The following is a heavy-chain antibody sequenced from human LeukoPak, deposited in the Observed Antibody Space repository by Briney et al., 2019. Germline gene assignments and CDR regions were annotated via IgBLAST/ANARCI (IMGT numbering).Heavy chain of an antibody. V-gene: IGHV4-38-2*02. CDR2: IYHSGST. Sequence: SETLSLTCAVSGYSISSGYYWGWIRQPPGKGLEWIGSIYHSGSTYYNPSLKSRVTISVDTSKNQFSLKLSSVTAADTAVYYCARDIVVVPAAMRGWFDLWGQGTLVTVSS. J-gene: IGHJ5*02. D-gene: IGHD2-2*01. CDR1: GYSISSGYY. CDR3: ARDIVVVPAAMRGWFDL.